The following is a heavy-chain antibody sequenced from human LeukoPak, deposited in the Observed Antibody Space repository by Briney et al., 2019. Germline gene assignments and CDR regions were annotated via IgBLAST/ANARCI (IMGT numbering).Heavy chain of an antibody. V-gene: IGHV3-23*01. J-gene: IGHJ4*02. Sequence: GGSLRLSCAASRFTFSSNSMTWVRQTPGKGLEWVSGISGSGDSTFYADSVKGRFTISRDNSRSTLYLQMSSLRPEDTAVYYCTKWSGFGDDWGQGTLVTVSS. D-gene: IGHD3-10*01. CDR3: TKWSGFGDD. CDR2: ISGSGDST. CDR1: RFTFSSNS.